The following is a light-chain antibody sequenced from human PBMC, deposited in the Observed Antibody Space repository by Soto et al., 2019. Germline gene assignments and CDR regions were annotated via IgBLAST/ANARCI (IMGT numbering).Light chain of an antibody. CDR2: DAS. CDR1: QSISSC. CDR3: QQYNSYPYT. V-gene: IGKV1-5*01. J-gene: IGKJ2*01. Sequence: DIQMTQSPSTLSVSLGDRVTLTCRASQSISSCLAWYQQKPGKAPKLLIYDASNLESGVPSRFSGSGSGTEFILTISSLQPDDFSTDYCQQYNSYPYTFGQGTKLEIK.